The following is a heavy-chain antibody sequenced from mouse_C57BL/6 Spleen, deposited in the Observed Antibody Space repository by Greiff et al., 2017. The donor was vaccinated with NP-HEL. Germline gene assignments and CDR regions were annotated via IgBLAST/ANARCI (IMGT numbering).Heavy chain of an antibody. CDR1: GFTFSDYG. CDR2: ISNGSSTI. CDR3: AGGYLCYFDY. V-gene: IGHV5-17*01. D-gene: IGHD2-2*01. Sequence: EVQLVESGGGLVKPGGSLKLSCAASGFTFSDYGLSWVRQAPEKGLEWVAYISNGSSTIYYADTVKGRFTLSRDNAKNTLFLQMTSLRSEDTAMYYCAGGYLCYFDYWGQGTTLTVSS. J-gene: IGHJ2*01.